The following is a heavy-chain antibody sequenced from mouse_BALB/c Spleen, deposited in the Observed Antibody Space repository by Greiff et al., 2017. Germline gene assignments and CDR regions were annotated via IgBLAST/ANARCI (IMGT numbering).Heavy chain of an antibody. J-gene: IGHJ4*01. V-gene: IGHV2-6-7*01. Sequence: VQLQQSGPSLVAPSQSLSITCPVSGFSLTGYGVTWVRQPPGKGLEWLGMIWGDGGTDYNSALKSRLSISKDNSKSQVVLKMNRLQTDDTARYYCASETTATDYYAMDYWGQGTSVTVSS. D-gene: IGHD1-2*01. CDR2: IWGDGGT. CDR3: ASETTATDYYAMDY. CDR1: GFSLTGYG.